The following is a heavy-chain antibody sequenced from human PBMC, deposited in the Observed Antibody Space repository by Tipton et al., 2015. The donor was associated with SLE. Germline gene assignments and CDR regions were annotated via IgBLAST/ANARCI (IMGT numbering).Heavy chain of an antibody. J-gene: IGHJ6*03. V-gene: IGHV1-2*02. CDR3: ARDLAITMIVVVQARGRYYMDV. Sequence: QVQLVQSGAEVKKPGASVKVSCKASGYTFTGYYMHWVRQAPGQGLEWMGWINPNSGGTNYAQKFQGRVTMTRDTSISTAYMELSRLRSDDTAVYYCARDLAITMIVVVQARGRYYMDVWGKGTTVTASS. CDR1: GYTFTGYY. D-gene: IGHD3-22*01. CDR2: INPNSGGT.